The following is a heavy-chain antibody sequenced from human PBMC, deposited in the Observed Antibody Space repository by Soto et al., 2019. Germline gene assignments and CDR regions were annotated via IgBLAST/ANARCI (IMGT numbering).Heavy chain of an antibody. D-gene: IGHD3-10*01. V-gene: IGHV3-64*01. CDR3: ARSPRYGLGSPSSNPNWFDP. Sequence: GGSLRLSCAASGFTFSSYAMHWVRQAPGKGLEFVSAISSNGGSTYYANSVKGRFTISRDNSKNTLYLQMGSLRAEDMAVYYCARSPRYGLGSPSSNPNWFDPWGQGTLVTVSS. CDR1: GFTFSSYA. CDR2: ISSNGGST. J-gene: IGHJ5*02.